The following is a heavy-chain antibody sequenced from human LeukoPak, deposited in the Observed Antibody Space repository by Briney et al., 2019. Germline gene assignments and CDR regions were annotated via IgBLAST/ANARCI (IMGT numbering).Heavy chain of an antibody. CDR2: IWNDGSNK. Sequence: GGSLRLSCAASGFTFSSYGMHWVRQASGKGLEWVAVIWNDGSNKYYADSVKGRFTISRDNSKNTLYLQMNSLRAEDTAVYYCARSSSPSGGWFDPWGQGTLVTVSS. V-gene: IGHV3-33*01. D-gene: IGHD6-13*01. J-gene: IGHJ5*02. CDR3: ARSSSPSGGWFDP. CDR1: GFTFSSYG.